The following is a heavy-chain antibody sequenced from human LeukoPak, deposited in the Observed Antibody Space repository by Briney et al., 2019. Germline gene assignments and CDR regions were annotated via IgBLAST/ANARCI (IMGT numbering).Heavy chain of an antibody. Sequence: ASVKVSCKASGYTFTGYYMHWVREAPGQGLEVMGWVNPNSGGRNYAQTFQGRVTMTRDTSISTAYMALSRLISDVTAVYYCTRERITMVDYWGQGTLVTVSS. CDR1: GYTFTGYY. CDR3: TRERITMVDY. CDR2: VNPNSGGR. J-gene: IGHJ4*02. D-gene: IGHD3-10*01. V-gene: IGHV1-2*02.